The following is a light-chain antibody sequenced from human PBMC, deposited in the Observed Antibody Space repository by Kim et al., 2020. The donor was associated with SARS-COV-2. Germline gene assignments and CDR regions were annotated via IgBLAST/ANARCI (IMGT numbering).Light chain of an antibody. V-gene: IGKV3-20*01. J-gene: IGKJ2*01. CDR1: QSISSNY. CDR3: QQYGSSPQT. Sequence: EIVLTQSPDTLSLSPGERATLSCRASQSISSNYLAWYQQKPGQSPRLFIYDASTRATGIPDRFSGSGSGTDFTLTISRLEPEDFAVYYCQQYGSSPQTFGQGTKLEI. CDR2: DAS.